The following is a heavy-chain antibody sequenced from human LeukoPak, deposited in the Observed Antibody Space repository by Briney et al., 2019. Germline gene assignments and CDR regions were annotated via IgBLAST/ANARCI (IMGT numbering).Heavy chain of an antibody. D-gene: IGHD3-3*01. CDR3: ARSLTICGVVPFHY. V-gene: IGHV4-59*08. CDR1: GASIISHY. J-gene: IGHJ4*02. CDR2: FYYSGIS. Sequence: SETLSLTCTVSGASIISHYWGWIRQPPGKGLEWIVYFYYSGISNYNPSLKSRVTMAVDTSKSQFSLKLHSVTAADTAIYYCARSLTICGVVPFHYWGQGTLVAVSS.